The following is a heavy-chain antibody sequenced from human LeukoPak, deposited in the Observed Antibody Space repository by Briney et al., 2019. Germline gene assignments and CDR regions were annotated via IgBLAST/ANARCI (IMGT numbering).Heavy chain of an antibody. V-gene: IGHV3-53*01. CDR3: ASGGMGARKYYSDPFHY. Sequence: GGSLRLSCVASGFTVSSNYMSWVRQAPGKGLEWVSIIYSAGSTYYADSVRGRFPISRDSSKNTVCLQRNSLRAEDTAVYYCASGGMGARKYYSDPFHYWGQGTLVTVSS. CDR1: GFTVSSNY. CDR2: IYSAGST. D-gene: IGHD3-10*01. J-gene: IGHJ4*02.